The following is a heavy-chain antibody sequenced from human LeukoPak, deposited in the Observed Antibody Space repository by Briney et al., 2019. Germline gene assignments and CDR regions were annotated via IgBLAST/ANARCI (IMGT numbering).Heavy chain of an antibody. D-gene: IGHD3-22*01. Sequence: GGSLRLSCAASGFTFSTYAMSWVRQAPGKGREGVSSISGSGGSTFYAGSVRGRFTVSTDNSKNTLYLQMNSLRAEDTAVYYCAKDRPNYYDVNGHYYRRDGDYWGQGTLVTVSS. CDR2: ISGSGGST. J-gene: IGHJ4*02. V-gene: IGHV3-23*01. CDR3: AKDRPNYYDVNGHYYRRDGDY. CDR1: GFTFSTYA.